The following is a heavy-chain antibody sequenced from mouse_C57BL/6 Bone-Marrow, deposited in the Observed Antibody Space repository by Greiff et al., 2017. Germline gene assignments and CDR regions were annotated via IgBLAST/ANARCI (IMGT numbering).Heavy chain of an antibody. J-gene: IGHJ1*03. CDR2: IYRRDGST. CDR3: ARGIYFDV. CDR1: GYTFTSYD. V-gene: IGHV1-85*01. Sequence: QVQLQQSGPELVKPGASVKLSCKASGYTFTSYDINWVKQRPGQGLEWIGWIYRRDGSTKYNEKFKGKATLTVDTSSSTAYMELHSLTSEDSAVYFCARGIYFDVWGTGTTVTVSS.